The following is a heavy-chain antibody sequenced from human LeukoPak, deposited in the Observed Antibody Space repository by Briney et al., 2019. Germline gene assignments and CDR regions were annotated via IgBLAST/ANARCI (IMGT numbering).Heavy chain of an antibody. D-gene: IGHD1-7*01. CDR1: GFTFSSYA. CDR3: AKSNGNYRGSFDY. V-gene: IGHV3-23*01. CDR2: ISSGAVTS. J-gene: IGHJ4*02. Sequence: GSLRLYCAASGFTFSSYAMNWVRQAPGKGLEWLSTISSGAVTSFGADAVKGRFTISRNNSKNTPYQQLHSLIAEDTAGYYCAKSNGNYRGSFDYWGQGALVTVSS.